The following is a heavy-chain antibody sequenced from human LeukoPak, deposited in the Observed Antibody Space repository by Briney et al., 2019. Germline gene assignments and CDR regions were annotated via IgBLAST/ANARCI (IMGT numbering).Heavy chain of an antibody. CDR3: ARVDRYHYYLDV. J-gene: IGHJ6*03. CDR2: IMPLFNTA. CDR1: GGTFSSYS. Sequence: SVKVSCKASGGTFSSYSITWVRQAPGQGLEWRGGIMPLFNTANYTQQLQGRVTITTDASTSTAYMELSSLRFEDTAMYYCARVDRYHYYLDVWGKGTTVTVSS. V-gene: IGHV1-69*05.